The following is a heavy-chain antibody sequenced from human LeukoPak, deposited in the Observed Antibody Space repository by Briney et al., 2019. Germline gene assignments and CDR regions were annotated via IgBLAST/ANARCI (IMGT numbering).Heavy chain of an antibody. Sequence: SETLSLTCTVSGGSISSSSYYWGWIRQPPGKGLEWIGSIYYSGSTYYNPSLKSRVTISVDTSKNQFSLKLSSVTAADTAVYYCARGSGQLPEGLWGQGTLLTVSS. CDR1: GGSISSSSYY. J-gene: IGHJ4*02. CDR3: ARGSGQLPEGL. V-gene: IGHV4-39*07. D-gene: IGHD3-10*01. CDR2: IYYSGST.